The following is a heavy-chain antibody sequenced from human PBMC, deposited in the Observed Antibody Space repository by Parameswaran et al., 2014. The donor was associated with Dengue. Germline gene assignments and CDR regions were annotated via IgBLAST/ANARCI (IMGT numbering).Heavy chain of an antibody. CDR2: ISWNSGSI. Sequence: QAGGSLRLSCAASGFTFDDYAMHWVRQAPGKGLEWVSGISWNSGSIGYADSVKGRFTISRDNSKNTLYLQMNSLRAEDTAVYYCAKGVRNKYYYDSSGYSQEGVDYWGQGTLVTVSS. CDR1: GFTFDDYA. CDR3: AKGVRNKYYYDSSGYSQEGVDY. V-gene: IGHV3-9*01. D-gene: IGHD3-22*01. J-gene: IGHJ4*02.